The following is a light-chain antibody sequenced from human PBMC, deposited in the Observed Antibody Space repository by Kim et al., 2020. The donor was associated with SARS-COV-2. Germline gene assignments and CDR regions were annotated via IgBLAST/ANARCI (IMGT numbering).Light chain of an antibody. Sequence: QSVLTQPPSASGAPGQRVTISCSGSRSNIEINAVNWYQQLPGTAPKLLISGKNQRPSGVPDRFSVSRSGTSASLAISGLQSEDEADYYCASWDNSLDNVVFGGGTQLTVL. CDR3: ASWDNSLDNVV. J-gene: IGLJ2*01. V-gene: IGLV1-44*01. CDR2: GKN. CDR1: RSNIEINA.